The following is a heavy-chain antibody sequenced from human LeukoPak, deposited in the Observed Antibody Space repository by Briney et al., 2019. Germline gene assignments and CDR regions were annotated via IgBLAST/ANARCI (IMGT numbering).Heavy chain of an antibody. Sequence: VKVSCKASGYTFTGYYMHWVRQAPGQGLEWMGWINPNSGGTNYAQKFQGRVTMTRDTSISTAYMELSRLRSDDTAVYYCTMVRGVIVTFRFDYWGQGTLVTVSS. V-gene: IGHV1-2*02. CDR1: GYTFTGYY. J-gene: IGHJ4*02. CDR3: TMVRGVIVTFRFDY. D-gene: IGHD3-10*01. CDR2: INPNSGGT.